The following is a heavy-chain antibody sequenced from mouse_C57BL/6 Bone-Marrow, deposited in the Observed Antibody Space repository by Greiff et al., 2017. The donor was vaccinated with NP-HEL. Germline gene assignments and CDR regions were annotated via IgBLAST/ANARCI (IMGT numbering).Heavy chain of an antibody. CDR3: ARWADYYGSRGFAY. J-gene: IGHJ3*01. Sequence: QVQLQQSGAELARPGASVKLSCKASGYTFTSYGISWVKQRTGQGLEWIGEIYPRRGNTYYNEKFKGKATLTADKSSSTAYMELRSLTSEDSAVYFCARWADYYGSRGFAYWGQGTLVTVSA. V-gene: IGHV1-81*01. D-gene: IGHD1-1*01. CDR1: GYTFTSYG. CDR2: IYPRRGNT.